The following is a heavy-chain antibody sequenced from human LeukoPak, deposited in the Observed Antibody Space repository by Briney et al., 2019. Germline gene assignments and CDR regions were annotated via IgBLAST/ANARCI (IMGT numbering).Heavy chain of an antibody. Sequence: GGSLRLSCAASGFIFSDYNMMWVRQAPGKGLEWVSSIGSSGSHICYADSVRGRFTISRDNAKNSLYLQMNSLRAGDTAVYYCARSQRYSRTYYYYGMDVWGQGTTVTVSS. V-gene: IGHV3-21*01. CDR1: GFIFSDYN. J-gene: IGHJ6*02. CDR3: ARSQRYSRTYYYYGMDV. CDR2: IGSSGSHI. D-gene: IGHD6-13*01.